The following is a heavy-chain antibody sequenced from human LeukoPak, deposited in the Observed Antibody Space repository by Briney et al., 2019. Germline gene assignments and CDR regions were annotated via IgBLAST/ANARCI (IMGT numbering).Heavy chain of an antibody. Sequence: GGSLRLSCAASGFTFSNYAMHWVRQAPGKGLEWVAVISYDASNDYYAESVKGRFTISRDNSKNTLYLQMNSLRQEDTAVYSCARDRLAPPTLKYSGSSCADWGQGTLVTVSS. D-gene: IGHD5-12*01. CDR3: ARDRLAPPTLKYSGSSCAD. J-gene: IGHJ4*02. CDR1: GFTFSNYA. CDR2: ISYDASND. V-gene: IGHV3-30-3*01.